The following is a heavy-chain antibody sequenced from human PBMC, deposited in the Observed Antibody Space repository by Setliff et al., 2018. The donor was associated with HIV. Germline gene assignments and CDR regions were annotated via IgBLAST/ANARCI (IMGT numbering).Heavy chain of an antibody. J-gene: IGHJ4*02. D-gene: IGHD3-22*01. CDR2: IYYSYST. V-gene: IGHV4-39*01. CDR3: ARGLSFYDPGGFDY. Sequence: ETLSLTCTVSGDSISSSSYYWGWIRQPPGKGLEWIGSIYYSYSTYYNPSLKSRVTISLDTSKNQLSLKLSSVTAADTAVYYCARGLSFYDPGGFDYWGQGTLVTVSS. CDR1: GDSISSSSYY.